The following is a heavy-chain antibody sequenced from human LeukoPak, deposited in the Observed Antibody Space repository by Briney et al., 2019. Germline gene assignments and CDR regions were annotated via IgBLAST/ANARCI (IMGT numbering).Heavy chain of an antibody. V-gene: IGHV4-59*01. CDR1: GGSISSYY. D-gene: IGHD3-10*01. CDR2: IYYSGST. Sequence: SSETLSLTCTASGGSISSYYWSWIRQPPGKGLEWIGYIYYSGSTNYNPSLKSRVTISVDTSKNQFSLKLSSVTAADTAVYYCAREVGRGAFDIWGQGTMVTVSS. CDR3: AREVGRGAFDI. J-gene: IGHJ3*02.